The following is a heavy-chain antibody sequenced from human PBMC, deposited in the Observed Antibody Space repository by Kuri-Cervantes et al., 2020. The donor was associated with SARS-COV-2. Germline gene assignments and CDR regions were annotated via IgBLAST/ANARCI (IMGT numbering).Heavy chain of an antibody. CDR1: GFTFSSYA. CDR2: ISGSGGST. J-gene: IGHJ2*01. D-gene: IGHD4-17*01. Sequence: GGSLRLSCAASGFTFSSYAMSWVRQAPGKGLEWVSAISGSGGSTYYADSVKGRLTISRDNSKNTLYLQMNSLRAEDTAVYYCARNPTYGDYPYWYFDLWGRGTLVTVSS. CDR3: ARNPTYGDYPYWYFDL. V-gene: IGHV3-23*01.